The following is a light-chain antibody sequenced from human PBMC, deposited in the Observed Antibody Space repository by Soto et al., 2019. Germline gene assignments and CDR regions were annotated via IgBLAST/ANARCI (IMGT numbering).Light chain of an antibody. Sequence: QSVLTQPPSVSGAPGQRVTITCTGSSSNIGAGYDVHWYQQLPGTAPKLLIYSNNIRPSGVPDRFSGSKSGTSASLAITGFQAEDEADYYCQSYDSSLSGSVFGGGTQLTVL. CDR3: QSYDSSLSGSV. CDR2: SNN. CDR1: SSNIGAGYD. V-gene: IGLV1-40*01. J-gene: IGLJ7*01.